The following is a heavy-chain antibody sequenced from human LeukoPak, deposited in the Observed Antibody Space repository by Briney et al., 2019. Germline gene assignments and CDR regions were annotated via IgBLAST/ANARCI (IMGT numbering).Heavy chain of an antibody. CDR3: ARRSTMMSFDI. D-gene: IGHD3-22*01. Sequence: GESLKISCKGSGYNFPIYWIGWVRQMPGKGPEWMGIIYPGDSKTRYSPSFQGQVTISADKSISTAYLQWSSLKASDTAMYYCARRSTMMSFDIWGQGTMVTVSS. CDR2: IYPGDSKT. V-gene: IGHV5-51*01. CDR1: GYNFPIYW. J-gene: IGHJ3*02.